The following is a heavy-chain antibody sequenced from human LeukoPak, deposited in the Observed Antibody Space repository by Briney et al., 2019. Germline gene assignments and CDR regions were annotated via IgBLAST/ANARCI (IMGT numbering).Heavy chain of an antibody. V-gene: IGHV3-23*01. D-gene: IGHD2-2*01. J-gene: IGHJ4*02. CDR1: GFTFSSYG. Sequence: GGSLRLSCAASGFTFSSYGMSWVRQAPGKGLEWVSAISGSGGSTYYADSVKGRFTISRDNSKNTLYLQMNSLRAEDTAVYYCAKDITYCSSTSCFSEDFDYWGQGTLVTVSS. CDR3: AKDITYCSSTSCFSEDFDY. CDR2: ISGSGGST.